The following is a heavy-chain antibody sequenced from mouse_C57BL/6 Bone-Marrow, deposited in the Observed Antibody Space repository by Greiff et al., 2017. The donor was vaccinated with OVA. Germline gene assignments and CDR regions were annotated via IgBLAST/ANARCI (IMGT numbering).Heavy chain of an antibody. Sequence: QVQLQQSGAELARPGASVKMSCKASGYTFTSYTMHWVKQRPGQGLEWIGYINPSSGYTKYNQKFKDKATLTADKSSSTAYMQLSSLTSEDSAVYYCETTVVAEYYFDYWGQGTTLTVSS. CDR1: GYTFTSYT. CDR3: ETTVVAEYYFDY. J-gene: IGHJ2*01. D-gene: IGHD1-1*01. CDR2: INPSSGYT. V-gene: IGHV1-4*01.